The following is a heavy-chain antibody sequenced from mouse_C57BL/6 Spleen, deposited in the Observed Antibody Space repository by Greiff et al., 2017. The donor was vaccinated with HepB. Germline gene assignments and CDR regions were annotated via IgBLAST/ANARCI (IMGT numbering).Heavy chain of an antibody. CDR1: GYTFTDYN. CDR3: ARGVGWYFDV. D-gene: IGHD1-1*02. Sequence: EVQLQESGPELVKPGASVKIPCKASGYTFTDYNMDWVKQSHGKSLEWIGDINPNNGGTIYNQKFKGKATLTVDKSSSTAYMELRSLTSEDTAVYYCARGVGWYFDVWGTGTTVTVSS. J-gene: IGHJ1*03. V-gene: IGHV1-18*01. CDR2: INPNNGGT.